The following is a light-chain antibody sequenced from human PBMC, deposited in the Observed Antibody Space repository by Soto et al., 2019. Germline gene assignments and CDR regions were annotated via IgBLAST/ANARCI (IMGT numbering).Light chain of an antibody. CDR2: RAS. J-gene: IGKJ4*01. Sequence: EIVMTQSPATLSVSPGERATLSCRASQSIRSNLACYQLKPGQAPRLLIYRASTRATGTPATFSGSGSGTEFSLTISSLQSEDFAVYYCQQFNTWPLTFGGGTKVEIK. CDR3: QQFNTWPLT. CDR1: QSIRSN. V-gene: IGKV3-15*01.